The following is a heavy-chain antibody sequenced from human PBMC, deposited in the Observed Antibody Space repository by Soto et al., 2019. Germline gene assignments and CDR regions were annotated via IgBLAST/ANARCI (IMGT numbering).Heavy chain of an antibody. J-gene: IGHJ6*02. Sequence: QVQLVQSGAEVKKPGSSVKVSCKSSGGTFSNYGFSWVRQAPGQGLECMGVIVPIFGAEHPQKFQGRVTITADESTNKGFMELRVMRSEDTAVYYCARGGSDYEGSGYYQGHVWGQGTTVTVSS. CDR1: GGTFSNYG. V-gene: IGHV1-69*12. CDR3: ARGGSDYEGSGYYQGHV. CDR2: IVPIFGA. D-gene: IGHD3-22*01.